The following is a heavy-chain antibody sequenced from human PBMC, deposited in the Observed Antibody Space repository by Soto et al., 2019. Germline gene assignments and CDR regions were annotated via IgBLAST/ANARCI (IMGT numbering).Heavy chain of an antibody. CDR2: ISGSGDYT. CDR3: ARGGLYTNTWYEY. CDR1: GFTFSSFA. D-gene: IGHD6-13*01. Sequence: EVQLLESGGDLVQPGGSLRLSCAASGFTFSSFAMNWVRQAPGKGLEWVSSISGSGDYTYYADSMKGRLSISRDTSKSTLFLQMNSLRAEDTAVYYCARGGLYTNTWYEYWGQGTLVTVSS. V-gene: IGHV3-23*01. J-gene: IGHJ4*02.